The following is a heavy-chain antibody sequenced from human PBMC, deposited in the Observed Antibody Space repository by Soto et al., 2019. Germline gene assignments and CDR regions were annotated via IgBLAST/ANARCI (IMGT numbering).Heavy chain of an antibody. CDR3: AKGPPLGSGSYWPQY. CDR1: GFTFSSYG. J-gene: IGHJ4*02. Sequence: HPGGSLRLSCAASGFTFSSYGMHWVRQAPGKGLEWVAVISYDGSNKYYADSVKGRFTISRDNSKNTLYLQMNSLRAEDTAVYYCAKGPPLGSGSYWPQYWGQGTLVTVSS. V-gene: IGHV3-30*18. CDR2: ISYDGSNK. D-gene: IGHD3-10*01.